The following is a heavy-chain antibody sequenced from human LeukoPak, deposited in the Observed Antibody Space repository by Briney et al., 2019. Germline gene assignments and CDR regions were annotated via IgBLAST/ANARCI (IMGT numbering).Heavy chain of an antibody. CDR3: AKDAGVLPFSSSWYFDY. J-gene: IGHJ4*02. V-gene: IGHV3-9*01. D-gene: IGHD6-13*01. Sequence: GGSPRLSCAASGFTFDDYAMHWVRQAPGKGLEWVSGISWNSGSIGYADSVKGRFTVSRDNAKNSLYLQMNSLRAEDTALYYCAKDAGVLPFSSSWYFDYWGQGTLVTVSS. CDR1: GFTFDDYA. CDR2: ISWNSGSI.